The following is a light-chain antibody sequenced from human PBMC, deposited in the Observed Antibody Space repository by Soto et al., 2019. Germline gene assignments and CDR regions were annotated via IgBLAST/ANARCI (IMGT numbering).Light chain of an antibody. J-gene: IGKJ4*01. CDR2: GAS. CDR3: QQYNNWPLT. Sequence: EIGMTQSPATLSASPGERVTLSCRASQSVSSKLAWYQQKPGQAPRLLIYGASYRTTGLPARFSGSGSGTEFTLTISSLQSEDFAVYYCQQYNNWPLTFGGGTKVEIK. V-gene: IGKV3-15*01. CDR1: QSVSSK.